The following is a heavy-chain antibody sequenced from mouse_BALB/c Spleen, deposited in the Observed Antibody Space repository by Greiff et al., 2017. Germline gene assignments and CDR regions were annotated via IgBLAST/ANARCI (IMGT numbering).Heavy chain of an antibody. CDR2: IDPETGGT. V-gene: IGHV1-15*01. D-gene: IGHD2-10*01. Sequence: QVQLQQSGAELVRPGASVTLSCKASGYTFTDYEMHWVKQTPVHGLEWIGAIDPETGGTAYNQKFKGKATLTADKSSSTAYMELRSLTSEDSAVYYCTRWTYYGKGGYAMDYWGQGTSVTVSS. J-gene: IGHJ4*01. CDR3: TRWTYYGKGGYAMDY. CDR1: GYTFTDYE.